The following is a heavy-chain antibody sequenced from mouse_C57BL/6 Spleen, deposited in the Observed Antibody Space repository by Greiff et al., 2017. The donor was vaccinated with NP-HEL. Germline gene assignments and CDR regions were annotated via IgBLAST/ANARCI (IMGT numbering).Heavy chain of an antibody. CDR1: GYTFTSYW. D-gene: IGHD1-1*01. CDR2: IDPSDSET. Sequence: QVQLQQPGAELVRPGSSVKLSCKASGYTFTSYWMHWVKQRPIQGLEWIGNIDPSDSETHYNQKFKDKATLTVDKSSSTAYMQLSSLTSEDSAVYYGARRLSYGSSWWYFDVWGTGTTVTVSA. J-gene: IGHJ1*03. V-gene: IGHV1-52*01. CDR3: ARRLSYGSSWWYFDV.